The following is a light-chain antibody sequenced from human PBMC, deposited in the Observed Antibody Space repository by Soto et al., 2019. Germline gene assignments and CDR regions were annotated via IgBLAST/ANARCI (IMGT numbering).Light chain of an antibody. Sequence: QSVLTQPPSVSGAPGQRVTISCTGSSSNIGTGYDVHWYQQLPGTAPKLLIYGNTNRPSGVPDRVSGSKSGTSASLAITGLQAEDEADYYCQSDDSSLSGYVFGTGTKLTVL. CDR2: GNT. J-gene: IGLJ1*01. CDR1: SSNIGTGYD. V-gene: IGLV1-40*01. CDR3: QSDDSSLSGYV.